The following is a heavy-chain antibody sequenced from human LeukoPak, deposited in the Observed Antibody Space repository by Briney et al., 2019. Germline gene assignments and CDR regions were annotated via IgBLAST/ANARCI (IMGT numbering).Heavy chain of an antibody. CDR2: IHRDGSEK. CDR3: VRGGGGFDI. J-gene: IGHJ3*02. Sequence: GGSLRLSCAASGFTFSSIWMSWVRQAPGKGLEWVANIHRDGSEKNYVDSVKGRFTISRDNAKNSLYLQLNSLRVEDTAVYCCVRGGGGFDIWGQGTMVTVSS. CDR1: GFTFSSIW. D-gene: IGHD3-10*01. V-gene: IGHV3-7*01.